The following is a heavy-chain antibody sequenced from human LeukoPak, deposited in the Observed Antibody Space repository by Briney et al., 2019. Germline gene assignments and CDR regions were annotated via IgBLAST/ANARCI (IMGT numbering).Heavy chain of an antibody. D-gene: IGHD6-19*01. CDR3: ARSIAVAGPRYFDL. Sequence: SETLSLTCAVYGGSFSGYYWSWIRQPPGKGLEWIGEINHSGSTNYNPSLKSRVTISVDTSKNQFSLKLSSVTAADTAVYYCARSIAVAGPRYFDLWGRGALVTVSS. CDR2: INHSGST. V-gene: IGHV4-34*01. CDR1: GGSFSGYY. J-gene: IGHJ2*01.